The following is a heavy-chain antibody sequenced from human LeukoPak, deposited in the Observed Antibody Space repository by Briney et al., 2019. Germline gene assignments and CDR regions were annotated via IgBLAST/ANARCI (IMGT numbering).Heavy chain of an antibody. CDR2: IYYSGST. J-gene: IGHJ4*02. CDR1: GGSISSSSYY. Sequence: PSETESLTCTVSGGSISSSSYYWCWIRQPPGKGLEWIGSIYYSGSTYYNPSLKSRVTISVDTSKNQFSLKLSSVTAADTAVYYCASRSSGWYSNIDYWGQGTLVTVSS. D-gene: IGHD6-19*01. CDR3: ASRSSGWYSNIDY. V-gene: IGHV4-39*01.